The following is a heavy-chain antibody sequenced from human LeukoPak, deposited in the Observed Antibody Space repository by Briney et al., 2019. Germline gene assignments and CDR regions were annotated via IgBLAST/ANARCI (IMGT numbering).Heavy chain of an antibody. D-gene: IGHD6-13*01. V-gene: IGHV3-74*01. CDR2: IDHDGINT. J-gene: IGHJ4*02. CDR3: ARGPYSSTYFGD. Sequence: GSLRLSCAASGFTFSTYWMHWVRQAPGKGLVWVSRIDHDGINTYYADSVKGRFTISRDNAKNSLYLQMNSLRAEDTAVYYCARGPYSSTYFGDWGQGTLVTVSS. CDR1: GFTFSTYW.